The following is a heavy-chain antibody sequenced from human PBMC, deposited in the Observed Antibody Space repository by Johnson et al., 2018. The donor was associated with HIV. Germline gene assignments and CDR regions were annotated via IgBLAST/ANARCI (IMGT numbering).Heavy chain of an antibody. J-gene: IGHJ3*02. CDR2: INWSGDST. V-gene: IGHV3-20*04. CDR1: GFTFDDYV. Sequence: VQLVESGGSAVRPGGSLRLSCTASGFTFDDYVMSWVRQPPGKGLEWVAGINWSGDSTGYADSVKGRFTISRDNAKNSLYLQMNRLRAEDTAVYFCARENPEWGAFDIWGQGTVVTVSS. CDR3: ARENPEWGAFDI. D-gene: IGHD1-26*01.